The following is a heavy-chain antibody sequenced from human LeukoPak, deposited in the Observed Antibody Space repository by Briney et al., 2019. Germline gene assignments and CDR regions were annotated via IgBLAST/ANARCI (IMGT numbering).Heavy chain of an antibody. CDR1: GFTFSSYG. Sequence: PGRSLRLSCAASGFTFSSYGMHWVRQAPGKGLEWVAVISYDGSNKYYADSVKGRFTISRDNSKNTLYLQMNSLRAEDTAVYYCARAKNRDGYLDYWGQGILVTVSS. J-gene: IGHJ4*02. V-gene: IGHV3-30*03. D-gene: IGHD5-24*01. CDR3: ARAKNRDGYLDY. CDR2: ISYDGSNK.